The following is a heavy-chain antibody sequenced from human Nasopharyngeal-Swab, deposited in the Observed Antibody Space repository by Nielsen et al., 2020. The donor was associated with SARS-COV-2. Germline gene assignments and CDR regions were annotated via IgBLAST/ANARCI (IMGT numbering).Heavy chain of an antibody. D-gene: IGHD3-9*01. CDR1: GFTFSSYN. CDR2: ISRSSSYI. J-gene: IGHJ6*02. CDR3: ARGCVLTGPSCYYYGMDV. V-gene: IGHV3-21*01. Sequence: GESLKISCAASGFTFSSYNMNWVRQAPGKGLEWVSSISRSSSYIYYADSVKGRFTISRDNAKNSLYLQMNSLRADDTAVYYCARGCVLTGPSCYYYGMDVWGQGTTVTVSS.